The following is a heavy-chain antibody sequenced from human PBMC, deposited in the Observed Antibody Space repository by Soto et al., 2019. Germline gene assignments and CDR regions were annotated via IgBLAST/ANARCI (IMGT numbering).Heavy chain of an antibody. D-gene: IGHD3-3*01. CDR2: IWYDGSNK. Sequence: GGSLRLSCAASGFTFSSYGMHWVRQAPGKGLEWVAVIWYDGSNKYYAESVKGRFTISRDNSKNTLYLQMNSLRAEDTALYYCARVLDSDFWSGYPDYWGQGTLVTVSS. J-gene: IGHJ4*02. CDR1: GFTFSSYG. CDR3: ARVLDSDFWSGYPDY. V-gene: IGHV3-33*01.